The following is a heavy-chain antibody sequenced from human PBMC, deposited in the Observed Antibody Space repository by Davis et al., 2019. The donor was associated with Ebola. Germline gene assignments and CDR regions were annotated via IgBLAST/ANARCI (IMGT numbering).Heavy chain of an antibody. J-gene: IGHJ4*02. CDR2: ISSSGSTI. CDR3: AREDRSGGSCLLDY. CDR1: GFTFSGYE. Sequence: GESLKISCAASGFTFSGYEMNWVRQAPGKGLEWVSYISSSGSTIYYADSVKGRFTISRDNAKNSLYLQMNSLRAEDTAVYYCAREDRSGGSCLLDYWGQGTLVTVSS. V-gene: IGHV3-48*03. D-gene: IGHD2-15*01.